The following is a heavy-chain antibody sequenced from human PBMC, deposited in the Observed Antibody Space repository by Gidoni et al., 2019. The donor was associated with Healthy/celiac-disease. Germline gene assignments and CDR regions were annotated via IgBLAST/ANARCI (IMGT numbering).Heavy chain of an antibody. Sequence: QVQLQESGPGLVKPSATLSLTCPVSGGSISSYYWSWLRQPPGKGLEWIGYIYYSGSTNYNPSLKSRVTISVDTSKNQFSLKLSSVTAADTAVYYCARSVDYYDSSGFDYWGQGTLVTVSS. J-gene: IGHJ4*02. V-gene: IGHV4-59*01. CDR2: IYYSGST. D-gene: IGHD3-22*01. CDR1: GGSISSYY. CDR3: ARSVDYYDSSGFDY.